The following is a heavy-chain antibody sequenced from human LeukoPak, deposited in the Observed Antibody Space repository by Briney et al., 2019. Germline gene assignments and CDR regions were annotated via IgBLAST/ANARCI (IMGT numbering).Heavy chain of an antibody. V-gene: IGHV3-23*01. Sequence: GGSLRLSCAASGFTFSDYAMSWVRQAPGKGLEWASGISDSGRSTYYTDSVRGRCTISRDISKNMVYLQLNNLRAEDTALYFCARHDSFIPFWGQGTLVSVSS. CDR3: ARHDSFIPF. D-gene: IGHD5-18*01. J-gene: IGHJ4*02. CDR2: ISDSGRST. CDR1: GFTFSDYA.